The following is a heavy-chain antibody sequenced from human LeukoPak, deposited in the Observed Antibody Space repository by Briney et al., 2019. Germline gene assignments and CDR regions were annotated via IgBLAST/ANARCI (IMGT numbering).Heavy chain of an antibody. D-gene: IGHD5-12*01. CDR3: ARFSGAPNSGY. CDR2: INSDGSST. Sequence: PGGSLRLSCADSGVTFSSYWMHWVRQAPGKGLVWVSRINSDGSSTSYADSVKGRFTISRDNAKNTLYLQMNSLIAEDTAVYYCARFSGAPNSGYWGQGTLVTVSS. J-gene: IGHJ4*02. CDR1: GVTFSSYW. V-gene: IGHV3-74*01.